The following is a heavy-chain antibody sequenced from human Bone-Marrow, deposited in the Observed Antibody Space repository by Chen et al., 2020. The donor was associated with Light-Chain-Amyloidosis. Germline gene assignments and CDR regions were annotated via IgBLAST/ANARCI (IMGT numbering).Heavy chain of an antibody. Sequence: EVQLVESGGGLVQPGGSLRLSCAASGFTFSSYWMHWVRQAPGKGLVWVSRINSDGSSTSYADSVKGRFTISRDNAKNTLYLQMNSLRAEDTAVYYCARVAYGDYRDSDHDAFDIWGQGTMVTVSS. J-gene: IGHJ3*02. V-gene: IGHV3-74*01. CDR1: GFTFSSYW. CDR2: INSDGSST. CDR3: ARVAYGDYRDSDHDAFDI. D-gene: IGHD4-17*01.